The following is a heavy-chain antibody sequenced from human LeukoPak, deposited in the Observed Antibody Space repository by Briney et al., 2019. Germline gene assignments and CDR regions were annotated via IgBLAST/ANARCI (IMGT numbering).Heavy chain of an antibody. J-gene: IGHJ4*02. CDR3: VAVAGKIDY. CDR2: IYNSGNT. V-gene: IGHV4-39*07. D-gene: IGHD6-19*01. Sequence: SETLSLTCTVSGGSISSSSYYWVWILQPPGKGLEWIGSIYNSGNTYYNPSLRSRVTISVHTSKNQFSLKLSSVTAADTAVYYCVAVAGKIDYWGQGTLVTVSS. CDR1: GGSISSSSYY.